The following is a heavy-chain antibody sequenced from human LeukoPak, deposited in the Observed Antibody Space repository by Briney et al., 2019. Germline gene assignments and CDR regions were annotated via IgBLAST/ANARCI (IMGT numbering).Heavy chain of an antibody. D-gene: IGHD1-20*01. CDR1: GGTFSSYA. Sequence: SVKVSSKASGGTFSSYAIGWVRQAPGQGLEWMGGIIPIFGTANYAQKFQGRVTITADESTSTAYMELSSLRSEDTAVYYCARTLTGTTFAYYYGMDVWGKGTTVTVSS. J-gene: IGHJ6*04. V-gene: IGHV1-69*01. CDR3: ARTLTGTTFAYYYGMDV. CDR2: IIPIFGTA.